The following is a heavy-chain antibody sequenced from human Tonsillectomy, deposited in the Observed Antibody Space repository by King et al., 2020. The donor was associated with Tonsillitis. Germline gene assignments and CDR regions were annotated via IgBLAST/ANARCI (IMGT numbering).Heavy chain of an antibody. J-gene: IGHJ4*02. CDR1: GYNFTSYW. CDR3: ARQNGDYGFYFDY. Sequence: QLVQSGAEVKKPGESLKISCKGSGYNFTSYWIAWVRQMPGKGLEWMGIRYPGDSDTRYSPSFQGHVIISVDKSISTAYLQWSSLKASDTAMYYCARQNGDYGFYFDYWGQGTLVTVSS. V-gene: IGHV5-51*01. D-gene: IGHD4-17*01. CDR2: RYPGDSDT.